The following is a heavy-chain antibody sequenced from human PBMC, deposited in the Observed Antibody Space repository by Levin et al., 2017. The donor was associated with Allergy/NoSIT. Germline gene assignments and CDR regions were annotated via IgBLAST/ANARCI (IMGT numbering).Heavy chain of an antibody. CDR1: GFTFDGYG. CDR3: ARESYQLLSAFDI. V-gene: IGHV3-20*04. CDR2: INWNGGSI. D-gene: IGHD2-2*01. Sequence: PGESLKISCAASGFTFDGYGMSWVRQVPGKGLEWVAGINWNGGSIGYGDSVKGRFTISRDIAKTSLYLQMNSLRAEDTAVYYCARESYQLLSAFDIWGQGTKVTVSS. J-gene: IGHJ3*02.